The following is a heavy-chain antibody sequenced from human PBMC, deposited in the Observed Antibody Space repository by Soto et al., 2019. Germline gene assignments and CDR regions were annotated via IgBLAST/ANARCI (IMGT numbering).Heavy chain of an antibody. V-gene: IGHV1-8*01. CDR2: MSPKSGNT. CDR1: GYTFTSYD. Sequence: GASVKVSCKASGYTFTSYDINWVRQASGQGPEWMGWMSPKSGNTGYAQKFQGRVTMTRDTSIGTVYMELSSLRSEDTAVYYCTRGPPIGGLDYGGLGTLVTVSS. D-gene: IGHD3-16*01. CDR3: TRGPPIGGLDY. J-gene: IGHJ4*02.